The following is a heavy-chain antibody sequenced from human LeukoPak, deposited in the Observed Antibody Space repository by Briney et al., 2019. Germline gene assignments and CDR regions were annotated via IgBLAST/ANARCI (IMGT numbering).Heavy chain of an antibody. V-gene: IGHV3-21*01. Sequence: SGGSLRLSCVASGFTFSSHGMNWVRQAPGKGLEWVSSISSSSSYIYYADSVKGRFTISRDNAKNSLYLQMNSLRAEDTAVYYCARDIREMATTPCFDYWGQGTLVTVSS. J-gene: IGHJ4*02. CDR3: ARDIREMATTPCFDY. D-gene: IGHD5-24*01. CDR2: ISSSSSYI. CDR1: GFTFSSHG.